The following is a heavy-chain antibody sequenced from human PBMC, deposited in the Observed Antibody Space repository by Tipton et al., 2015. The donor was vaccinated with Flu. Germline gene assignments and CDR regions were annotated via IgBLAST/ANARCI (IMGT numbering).Heavy chain of an antibody. D-gene: IGHD6-6*01. CDR3: ARSIAGSNGY. Sequence: TLSLTCNVSGDSLSTYYWSWIRQPPGKPMEWIGYIYYTGNANYHPSLKSRVMISIDTSKTQFSLTLDSVTAADTAVYYCARSIAGSNGYWGQGTLVTVSS. J-gene: IGHJ4*02. V-gene: IGHV4-59*01. CDR1: GDSLSTYY. CDR2: IYYTGNA.